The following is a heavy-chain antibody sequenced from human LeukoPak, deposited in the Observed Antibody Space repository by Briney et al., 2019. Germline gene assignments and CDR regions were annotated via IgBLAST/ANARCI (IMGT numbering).Heavy chain of an antibody. Sequence: GGSLRLSCAASGFTFSSYWMSWVRQAPGKGLEWVANIKQDGSEKYYVDSVKGRFTISRDNAENSLYLQMNSLRAEDTAVYYCARDSYDFWSGYYYWGQGTLVTVSS. J-gene: IGHJ4*02. D-gene: IGHD3-3*01. CDR3: ARDSYDFWSGYYY. V-gene: IGHV3-7*01. CDR1: GFTFSSYW. CDR2: IKQDGSEK.